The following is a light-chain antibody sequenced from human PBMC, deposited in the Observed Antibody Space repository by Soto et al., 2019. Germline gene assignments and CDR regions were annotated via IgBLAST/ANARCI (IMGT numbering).Light chain of an antibody. J-gene: IGKJ1*01. CDR1: QSVNTN. CDR3: QQAYGAPPT. CDR2: GAS. V-gene: IGKV3-15*01. Sequence: EIVMTQSPATLSVSPGERATLSCRASQSVNTNLAWYQQKSGQAPRLLIYGASTRAPGIPARFSGSGSGTEFTLTVSSLQSEDFATYYCQQAYGAPPTFGQGTKVEIK.